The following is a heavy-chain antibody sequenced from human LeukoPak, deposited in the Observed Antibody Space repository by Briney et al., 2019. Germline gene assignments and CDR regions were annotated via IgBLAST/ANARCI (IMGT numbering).Heavy chain of an antibody. CDR2: ISGSDGST. CDR1: GFTFSSYA. V-gene: IGHV3-23*01. CDR3: AKLAGYYYYYGMDV. J-gene: IGHJ6*02. Sequence: GGSLRLSCAASGFTFSSYAMSWVRQAPGKGLEWVSGISGSDGSTYYADSVKGRFTISRDNSQNTLHVQMNSLRAEDTAVYYCAKLAGYYYYYGMDVWGQGTTVTVSS.